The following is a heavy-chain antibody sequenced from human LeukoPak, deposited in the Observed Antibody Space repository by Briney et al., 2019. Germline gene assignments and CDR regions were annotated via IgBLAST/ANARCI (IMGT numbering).Heavy chain of an antibody. J-gene: IGHJ4*02. V-gene: IGHV1-69*13. CDR3: ARDYYGSGTYYKPFDY. D-gene: IGHD3-10*01. CDR1: GGTFSSYA. Sequence: SVKVSCKASGGTFSSYAISWVRQAPGQGLEWMGGIIPIFGTTDYAQKFQGRVTITADESTSTAYMELSSLRSEDTAVYYCARDYYGSGTYYKPFDYWGQGTLVTVSS. CDR2: IIPIFGTT.